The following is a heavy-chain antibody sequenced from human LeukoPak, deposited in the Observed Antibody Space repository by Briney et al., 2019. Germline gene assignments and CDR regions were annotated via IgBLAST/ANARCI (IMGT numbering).Heavy chain of an antibody. D-gene: IGHD6-19*01. CDR1: GITVNSTY. Sequence: PGGSLRLSCAASGITVNSTYISWVRQAPGKGLEWVSVAYSDGNTYYAGSVKGRFTISRDNSKNTLYLQMNSLRAEDTAVYYCAKGIYSSGWSYFDYWGHGTLVTVSS. J-gene: IGHJ4*01. V-gene: IGHV3-66*01. CDR2: AYSDGNT. CDR3: AKGIYSSGWSYFDY.